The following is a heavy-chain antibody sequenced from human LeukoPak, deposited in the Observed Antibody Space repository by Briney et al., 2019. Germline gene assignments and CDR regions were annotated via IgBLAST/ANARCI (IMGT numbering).Heavy chain of an antibody. CDR3: AKTIASLGSGARYFDP. J-gene: IGHJ5*02. Sequence: RESLRISCKASGYSFTNYWIAWVRQKPGKGLEWMGIMHPGESEINYSPSFEGQVTISADTSISTAYLEWYSLKASDSAIYYCAKTIASLGSGARYFDPWGQGTMITVSS. D-gene: IGHD5/OR15-5a*01. CDR1: GYSFTNYW. CDR2: MHPGESEI. V-gene: IGHV5-51*01.